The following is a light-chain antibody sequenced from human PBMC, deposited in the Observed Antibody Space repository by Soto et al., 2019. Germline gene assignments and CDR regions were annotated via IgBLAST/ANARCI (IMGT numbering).Light chain of an antibody. CDR2: GAS. J-gene: IGKJ1*01. V-gene: IGKV3-20*01. CDR1: QSLSNY. CDR3: QQYGGSGT. Sequence: EIKLTQSPCTLSLSPGERATLPCRASQSLSNYLAWYQQEPGQAPRLLIYGASNRATGIPDRFSGSGSGTDFTLTISRLEPEDFAVYYCQQYGGSGTFGQGTKVDIK.